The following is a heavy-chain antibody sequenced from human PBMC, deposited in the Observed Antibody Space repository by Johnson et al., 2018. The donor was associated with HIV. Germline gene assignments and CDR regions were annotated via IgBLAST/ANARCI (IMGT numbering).Heavy chain of an antibody. Sequence: QLVESGGALVQPGGSLKPSCEAPDLTFDDFPMPWVRHAPGKGLDWVSGFSGTGGTLGNAASLRGRFTTSGANSKNTLYLQMNSLRAEDTAVYYCARKKATVFSTTSTNYAFDIWGQGTMVTVSS. D-gene: IGHD1-1*01. CDR2: FSGTGGTL. CDR1: DLTFDDFP. J-gene: IGHJ3*02. CDR3: ARKKATVFSTTSTNYAFDI. V-gene: IGHV3-9*01.